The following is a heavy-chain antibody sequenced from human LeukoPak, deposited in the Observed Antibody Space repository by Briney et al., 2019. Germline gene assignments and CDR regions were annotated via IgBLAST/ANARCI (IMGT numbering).Heavy chain of an antibody. CDR1: GSIFSNYA. Sequence: PGGSLRLSCAASGSIFSNYAMSWVRQAPGKGLEWVSAIGGRDSGTYYADSVRGRFTVSRDDPKNTLYLQMNTLRAEDTAVYYCAKWGDYDILTGYYDSDYWGQGTLVTVSS. CDR2: IGGRDSGT. CDR3: AKWGDYDILTGYYDSDY. D-gene: IGHD3-9*01. V-gene: IGHV3-23*01. J-gene: IGHJ4*02.